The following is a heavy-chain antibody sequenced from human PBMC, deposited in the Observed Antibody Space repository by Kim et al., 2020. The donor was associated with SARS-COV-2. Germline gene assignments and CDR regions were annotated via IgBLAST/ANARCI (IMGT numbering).Heavy chain of an antibody. V-gene: IGHV3-30*18. Sequence: GGSLRLSCAASGFTFSSYGMHWVRQAPGKGLEWVAVISYDGSNKYYADSVKGRFTISRDNSKNTLYLQMNSLRVEDTAVYYCAKDVRGRITMIVVVTTPLDYWGQGTLVTVSS. CDR3: AKDVRGRITMIVVVTTPLDY. J-gene: IGHJ4*02. CDR2: ISYDGSNK. D-gene: IGHD3-22*01. CDR1: GFTFSSYG.